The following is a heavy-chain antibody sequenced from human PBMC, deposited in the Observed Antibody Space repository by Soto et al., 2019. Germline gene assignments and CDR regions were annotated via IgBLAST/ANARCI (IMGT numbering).Heavy chain of an antibody. CDR2: ISGSGGST. CDR3: ANLHVEMATIKSY. V-gene: IGHV3-23*01. Sequence: EVQLLESGGGLVQPGGSLRLSCAASGFTFSSYAMSWVRQAPGKGLEWVSAISGSGGSTYYADSVKGRFTISRDNSKNTLYLQINSLRAEDTAVYYCANLHVEMATIKSYWGQGTLVTVSS. D-gene: IGHD5-12*01. J-gene: IGHJ4*02. CDR1: GFTFSSYA.